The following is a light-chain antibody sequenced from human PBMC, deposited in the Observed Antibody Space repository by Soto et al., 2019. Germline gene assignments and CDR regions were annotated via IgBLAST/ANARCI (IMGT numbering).Light chain of an antibody. CDR3: KQYGSSLLT. Sequence: EIVLTQSPGTLSLSPGERATLSCRASQSVSSTYLAWYQQKPGQAPRLLIYGASSRATGIPDRFSGSGSGTDFTLTISRLEPEDVAVYYGKQYGSSLLTFGGGTKVEIK. CDR1: QSVSSTY. CDR2: GAS. J-gene: IGKJ4*01. V-gene: IGKV3-20*01.